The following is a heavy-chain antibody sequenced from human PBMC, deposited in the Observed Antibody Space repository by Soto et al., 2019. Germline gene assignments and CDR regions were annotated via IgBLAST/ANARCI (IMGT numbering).Heavy chain of an antibody. CDR2: ISYDGSNK. D-gene: IGHD3-10*01. Sequence: GGSLRLSCAASGFTFSSYGMHWVRQAPGKGLEWVAVISYDGSNKYYADSVKGRFTISRDNSKNTLYLQMNSLRAEDTAVYYCAKDLGLDRPLWFGELLFGPENWGQGTLVTVSS. J-gene: IGHJ4*02. V-gene: IGHV3-30*18. CDR3: AKDLGLDRPLWFGELLFGPEN. CDR1: GFTFSSYG.